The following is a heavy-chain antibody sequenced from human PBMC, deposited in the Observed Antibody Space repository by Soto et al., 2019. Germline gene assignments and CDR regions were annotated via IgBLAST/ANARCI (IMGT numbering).Heavy chain of an antibody. V-gene: IGHV4-59*13. Sequence: SETLSLTCTVSGASISRYYWSWIRQPPGKGLEWIGYIQYNGNTNYNPSLESRVTISRDTSKNLFSLKLSSVTAADTAIYYCARFYDTSGYPDYYFDYWGQGTLVTVSS. CDR3: ARFYDTSGYPDYYFDY. D-gene: IGHD3-22*01. CDR2: IQYNGNT. CDR1: GASISRYY. J-gene: IGHJ4*02.